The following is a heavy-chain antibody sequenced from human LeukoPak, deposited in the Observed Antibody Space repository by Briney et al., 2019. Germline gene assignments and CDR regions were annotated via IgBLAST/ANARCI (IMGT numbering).Heavy chain of an antibody. J-gene: IGHJ1*01. CDR2: INPNSGDT. Sequence: GASVKVSCKASGYTFSGYYMHWVRQAPGQGLEWMGWINPNSGDTNYVQKFQGRVTMTRDTSISTAYMELSRLRSDDTAVYYCARDSYYDSSGYYSSEYFQHWGQGTLVTVSS. V-gene: IGHV1-2*02. CDR1: GYTFSGYY. D-gene: IGHD3-22*01. CDR3: ARDSYYDSSGYYSSEYFQH.